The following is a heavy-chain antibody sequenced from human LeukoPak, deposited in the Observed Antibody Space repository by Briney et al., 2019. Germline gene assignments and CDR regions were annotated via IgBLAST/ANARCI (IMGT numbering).Heavy chain of an antibody. D-gene: IGHD6-6*01. CDR1: GGSISSYY. V-gene: IGHV4-59*01. Sequence: SETLSLTCTVSGGSISSYYWSWIRQPPGKGLEWIGYIYYSGSTNYNPSLKGRVTISVDTSKNQFSLKLSSVTAADTAVYYCARSSIAARGFDYWGQGTLVTVSS. CDR3: ARSSIAARGFDY. J-gene: IGHJ4*02. CDR2: IYYSGST.